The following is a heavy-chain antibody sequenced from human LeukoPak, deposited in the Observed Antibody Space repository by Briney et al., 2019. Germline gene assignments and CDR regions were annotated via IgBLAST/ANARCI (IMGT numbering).Heavy chain of an antibody. CDR1: GFTVSSTH. CDR3: ARGGRGSAAVVAPRSFDI. D-gene: IGHD3-22*01. J-gene: IGHJ3*02. Sequence: GGSLRLSCEASGFTVSSTHMVWVRQAPGKGLEWVSVTYTGGNSYYADSVQGRFIISRDISKNTLYLQMNNLRAEDSALYYCARGGRGSAAVVAPRSFDIWGQGTMVTVSS. V-gene: IGHV3-53*01. CDR2: TYTGGNS.